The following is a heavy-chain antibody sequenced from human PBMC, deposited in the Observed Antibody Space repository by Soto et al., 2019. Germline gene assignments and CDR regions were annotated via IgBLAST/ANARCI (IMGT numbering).Heavy chain of an antibody. D-gene: IGHD3-3*01. J-gene: IGHJ6*02. CDR1: GGSISSYY. CDR2: VYYSGNT. V-gene: IGHV4-39*07. Sequence: SETLSLTCTVSGGSISSYYWAWLRQPPGKRLEWIGSVYYSGNTYYNPSLKSRVTISVDTSKNQFSLKLSSVTAADTAVYYCARESLFWSGYKDYYYYYGMDVWGQGTTVTVSS. CDR3: ARESLFWSGYKDYYYYYGMDV.